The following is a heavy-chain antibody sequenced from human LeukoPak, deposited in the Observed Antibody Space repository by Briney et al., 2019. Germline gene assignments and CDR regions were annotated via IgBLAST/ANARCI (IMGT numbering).Heavy chain of an antibody. CDR1: GFTFSSYG. CDR3: ARDLDGGDFWSGSLPYYYYGMDV. CDR2: IWFDGSRE. V-gene: IGHV3-33*01. J-gene: IGHJ6*02. D-gene: IGHD3-3*01. Sequence: PGRSLGLSCAASGFTFSSYGMHWVRQAPGKGLEWVAVIWFDGSRENYADSVKGRFTISRDNAKNSLYLQMNSLRAEDTAVYYCARDLDGGDFWSGSLPYYYYGMDVWGQGTTVTVSS.